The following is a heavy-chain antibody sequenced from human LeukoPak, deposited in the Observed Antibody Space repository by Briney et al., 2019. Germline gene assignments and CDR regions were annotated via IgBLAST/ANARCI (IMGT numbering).Heavy chain of an antibody. CDR3: ARDSRSHCGTDACYGPYFDY. CDR1: AFSFSAYS. CDR2: IRSSSTTI. Sequence: GGSLRLSCAASAFSFSAYSMIWVRQAPGKGLEWISYIRSSSTTIYYADSVKGRFTISRDNAENSMYLQMNSLRVEDTAVYFCARDSRSHCGTDACYGPYFDYWGQGTLVAVSS. D-gene: IGHD2-2*01. V-gene: IGHV3-48*01. J-gene: IGHJ4*02.